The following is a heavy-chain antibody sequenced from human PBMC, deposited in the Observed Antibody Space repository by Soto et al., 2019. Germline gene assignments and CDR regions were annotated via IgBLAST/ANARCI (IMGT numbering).Heavy chain of an antibody. CDR3: ARVRYDFWSGYYRPQFGFDY. J-gene: IGHJ4*02. V-gene: IGHV4-34*01. D-gene: IGHD3-3*01. Sequence: SETLSLTCAVYGGSFSGYYWSWIRQPPGKGLEWIGEINHSGSTNYNPSLKSRVTISVDTSKNQFSLKLSSVTAADTAVYYCARVRYDFWSGYYRPQFGFDYWGQGTLVTVSS. CDR1: GGSFSGYY. CDR2: INHSGST.